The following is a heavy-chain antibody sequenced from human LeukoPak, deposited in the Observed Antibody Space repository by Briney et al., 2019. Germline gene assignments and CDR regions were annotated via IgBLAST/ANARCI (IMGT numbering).Heavy chain of an antibody. CDR1: GFTFSSYW. J-gene: IGHJ3*02. CDR3: ARGAFGARFEEHDAFDI. V-gene: IGHV3-7*01. CDR2: IKQDGSEK. Sequence: PGGSLRLSCAASGFTFSSYWMSWVRQAPGKGLEWVANIKQDGSEKYYVDSVKGRFTISRDNAKNSLYLQMNSLRAEDTAVYYCARGAFGARFEEHDAFDIWGQGTMVTVSS. D-gene: IGHD3-10*01.